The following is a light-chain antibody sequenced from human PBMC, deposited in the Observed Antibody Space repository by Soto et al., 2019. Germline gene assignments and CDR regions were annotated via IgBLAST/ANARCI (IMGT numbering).Light chain of an antibody. J-gene: IGLJ7*01. CDR3: AAWDDSLDGHVV. Sequence: QSVLTQPPSASGTPGQRVPTSCFGSSSNIGSNTVSWFQQLPGRAPKPLLYNNNHRPSGVPDRFSGSKSGTSASLAISGLQSEDEADYYCAAWDDSLDGHVVFGGGTQLTVL. V-gene: IGLV1-44*01. CDR1: SSNIGSNT. CDR2: NNN.